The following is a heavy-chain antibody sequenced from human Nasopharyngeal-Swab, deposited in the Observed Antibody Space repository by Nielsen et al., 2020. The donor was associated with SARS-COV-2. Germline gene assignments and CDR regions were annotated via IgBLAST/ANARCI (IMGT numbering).Heavy chain of an antibody. CDR3: ASTPLDSSGYYYAFHY. Sequence: GGSLRLSCAASGFTFSRYTMHWARQAPGKGLEWVAVISYDGSNKYYADSVKGRFTISRDISKNTLYLQMNSLRAVDTAVFYCASTPLDSSGYYYAFHYWGRGTLVTVSS. J-gene: IGHJ4*02. CDR2: ISYDGSNK. D-gene: IGHD3-22*01. CDR1: GFTFSRYT. V-gene: IGHV3-30-3*01.